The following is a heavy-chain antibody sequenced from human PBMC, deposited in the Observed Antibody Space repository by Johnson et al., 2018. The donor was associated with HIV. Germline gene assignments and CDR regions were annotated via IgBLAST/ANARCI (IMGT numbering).Heavy chain of an antibody. CDR3: ARDGTRDYIDAFDI. V-gene: IGHV3-20*04. J-gene: IGHJ3*02. D-gene: IGHD4-11*01. CDR2: INWNGGST. Sequence: VQLVESGGGVERPGGSLRLSCAASGFTFDDYGMSWVRQAPGKGLEWVSGINWNGGSTGYADSVKGRFTISRDNAKNSLFLQMNSLRAEDTALYYCARDGTRDYIDAFDIWGQGTMVTVSS. CDR1: GFTFDDYG.